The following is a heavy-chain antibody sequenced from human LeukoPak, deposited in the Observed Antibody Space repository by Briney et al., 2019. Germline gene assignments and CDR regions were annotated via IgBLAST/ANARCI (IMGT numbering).Heavy chain of an antibody. CDR1: GYSISSGYY. J-gene: IGHJ3*02. CDR2: IYHSGTT. Sequence: SETLSLTCTVSGYSISSGYYWGWIRQPPGKGLEWIGSIYHSGTTYYNPSLKSRVTISVDTSKNQFSLKLSSVTAADTAVYYCAGSGADAFDIWGQGTMVTVSS. CDR3: AGSGADAFDI. V-gene: IGHV4-38-2*02. D-gene: IGHD1-26*01.